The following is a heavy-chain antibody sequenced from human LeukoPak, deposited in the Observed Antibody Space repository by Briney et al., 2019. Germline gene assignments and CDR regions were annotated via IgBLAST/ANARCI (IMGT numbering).Heavy chain of an antibody. CDR3: AWHYFDY. CDR2: IKRKTEGETT. J-gene: IGHJ4*02. Sequence: KTGGSLILSCAASGFTFSNAWMSWVRQAPGKGLEWIGRIKRKTEGETTDYAAPVKGRFIISRDDSKNTVYLQMNSLKTEDTAVYFCAWHYFDYWGRGTLVTVSS. V-gene: IGHV3-15*01. CDR1: GFTFSNAW.